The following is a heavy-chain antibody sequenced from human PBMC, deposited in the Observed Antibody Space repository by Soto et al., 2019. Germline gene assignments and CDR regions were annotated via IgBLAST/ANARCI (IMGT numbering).Heavy chain of an antibody. V-gene: IGHV1-69*13. CDR1: GGTFRNHV. Sequence: PVKVSCKASGGTFRNHVFNWVRQAPGQGREWMGGITPIIGTPNYAQKFQGRVTITADASTSTVYLEVRSLRSQDTAVYYCARDLQFRDGNISHLDYWGEGTLVTV. J-gene: IGHJ4*02. D-gene: IGHD4-4*01. CDR3: ARDLQFRDGNISHLDY. CDR2: ITPIIGTP.